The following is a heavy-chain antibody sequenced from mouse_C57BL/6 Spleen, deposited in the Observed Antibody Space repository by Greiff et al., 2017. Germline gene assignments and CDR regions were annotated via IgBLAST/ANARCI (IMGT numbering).Heavy chain of an antibody. CDR3: ARVGHGSYFDY. J-gene: IGHJ2*01. D-gene: IGHD1-1*01. V-gene: IGHV1-26*01. CDR1: GYTFTDYY. CDR2: INPNNGGT. Sequence: VQLQQSGPELVKPGASVKISCKASGYTFTDYYMNWVKQSHGKSLEWIGDINPNNGGTSYNQKFKGKATLTVDKSSSTAYMELRSLTSEDSAVYYCARVGHGSYFDYWGQGTTLTVSS.